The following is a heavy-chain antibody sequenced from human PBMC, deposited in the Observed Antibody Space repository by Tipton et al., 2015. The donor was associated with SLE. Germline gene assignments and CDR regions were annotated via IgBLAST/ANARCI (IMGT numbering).Heavy chain of an antibody. J-gene: IGHJ4*02. CDR3: ATLAAAGTIDY. CDR1: GGSVSSGSYY. CDR2: IYYSGST. V-gene: IGHV4-61*01. Sequence: TLSLTCTVSGGSVSSGSYYWSWIRQPPGKGLEWIGSIYYSGSTNYNPSLKSRVTISVDTSKSQFSLKLSSVTAADTAVYYCATLAAAGTIDYWGQGALVSVSS. D-gene: IGHD6-13*01.